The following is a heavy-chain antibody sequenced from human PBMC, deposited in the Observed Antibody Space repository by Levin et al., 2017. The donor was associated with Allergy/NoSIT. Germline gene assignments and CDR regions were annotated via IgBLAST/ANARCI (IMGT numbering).Heavy chain of an antibody. CDR1: GYTFTSYY. V-gene: IGHV1-46*01. J-gene: IGHJ3*02. CDR3: AREGGSGTADAFDI. D-gene: IGHD3-10*01. CDR2: INPSGGST. Sequence: GESLKISCKASGYTFTSYYMHWVRQAPGQGLEWMGIINPSGGSTSYAQKFQGRVTMTRDTSTSTVYMELSSLRSEDTAVYYCAREGGSGTADAFDIWGQGTMVTVSS.